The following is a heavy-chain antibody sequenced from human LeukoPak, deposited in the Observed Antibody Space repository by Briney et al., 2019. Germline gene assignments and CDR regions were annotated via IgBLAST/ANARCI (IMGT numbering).Heavy chain of an antibody. D-gene: IGHD1-14*01. CDR1: GFTFNNYW. Sequence: GGSLRLSCAASGFTFNNYWMNWVRQGPEKGLVWVSRINGDGSSTSYADSVKGRFTISRDNATNTLYLQMNSLRAEDTAVYYCARDRWARYYYYYMDVWGTGTTVTVSS. CDR3: ARDRWARYYYYYMDV. J-gene: IGHJ6*03. V-gene: IGHV3-74*01. CDR2: INGDGSST.